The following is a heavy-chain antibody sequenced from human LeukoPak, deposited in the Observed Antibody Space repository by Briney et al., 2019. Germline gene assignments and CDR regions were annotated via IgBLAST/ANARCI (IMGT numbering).Heavy chain of an antibody. CDR3: ARVVPYDFWSGYYMAHYYYGMDV. Sequence: ASVKVSCKASGYTFTSYDINWVRQATGQGLEWMGWMNPNSGNTGYAQKFQGRVTMTRSTSISTAYMELSSLRSEDTAVYYCARVVPYDFWSGYYMAHYYYGMDVWGQGTTVTVSS. V-gene: IGHV1-8*01. J-gene: IGHJ6*02. CDR1: GYTFTSYD. CDR2: MNPNSGNT. D-gene: IGHD3-3*01.